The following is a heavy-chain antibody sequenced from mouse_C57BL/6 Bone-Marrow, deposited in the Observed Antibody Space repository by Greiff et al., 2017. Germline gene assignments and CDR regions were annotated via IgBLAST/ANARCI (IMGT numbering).Heavy chain of an antibody. CDR1: GFTFSSYG. CDR2: ISSGGSYT. Sequence: QGESGGDLVKPGGSLKLSCAASGFTFSSYGMSWVRQTPDKRLEWVATISSGGSYTYYPDSVKGRFTISRDNAKNTLYLQMSSLKSEDTAMYYCARQRGYWYFDVWGTGTTVTVSS. V-gene: IGHV5-6*01. CDR3: ARQRGYWYFDV. J-gene: IGHJ1*03.